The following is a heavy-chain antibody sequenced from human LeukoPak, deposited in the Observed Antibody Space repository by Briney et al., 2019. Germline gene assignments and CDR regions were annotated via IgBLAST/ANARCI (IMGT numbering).Heavy chain of an antibody. CDR1: SGAISSSSYY. CDR3: ARHSGSYLYYFDF. V-gene: IGHV4-39*01. CDR2: ISYSGST. Sequence: KPSETLSLTCTVSSGAISSSSYYWGWIRQPPGKGLEWIGSISYSGSTDYNPSLKSRVTISVDTSKNQLSLRLSSVTAADTAVYYCARHSGSYLYYFDFWGQGALVTVSS. D-gene: IGHD1-26*01. J-gene: IGHJ4*02.